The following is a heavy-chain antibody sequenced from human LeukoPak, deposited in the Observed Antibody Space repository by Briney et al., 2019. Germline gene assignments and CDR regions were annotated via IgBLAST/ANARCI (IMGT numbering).Heavy chain of an antibody. V-gene: IGHV4-61*10. CDR3: ARVKFRGSYYSTHPFDY. Sequence: PSETLSLTCTVSGGSISSGSYYWSWIRQPAGKGLEWIGEINHSGSTNYNPSLKSRVTISVDTSKNQFSLKLSSVTAADTAVYYCARVKFRGSYYSTHPFDYWGQGTLVTVSS. CDR2: INHSGST. CDR1: GGSISSGSYY. D-gene: IGHD1-26*01. J-gene: IGHJ4*02.